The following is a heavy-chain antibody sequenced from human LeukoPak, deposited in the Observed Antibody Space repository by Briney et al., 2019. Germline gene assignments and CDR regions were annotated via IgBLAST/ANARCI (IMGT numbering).Heavy chain of an antibody. CDR3: AGYCSTTSCYGVDY. D-gene: IGHD2-2*01. CDR2: INPDGSDT. J-gene: IGHJ4*02. CDR1: GFTFKDYW. V-gene: IGHV3-74*01. Sequence: GGSLRLSCVGSGFTFKDYWMHWVRQAPGKGLVWVSRINPDGSDTNYADSVKDRFTISRDNAKSTLYLQMSSLRVEDTAVYYCAGYCSTTSCYGVDYWGQGTLVTVSS.